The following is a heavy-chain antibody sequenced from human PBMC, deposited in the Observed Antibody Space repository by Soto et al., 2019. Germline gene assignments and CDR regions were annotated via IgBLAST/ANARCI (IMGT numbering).Heavy chain of an antibody. V-gene: IGHV3-33*01. CDR2: IWYDGSNK. D-gene: IGHD5-18*01. CDR1: GFTFSSYG. CDR3: ARLPGYSSLGPTDY. Sequence: QVQLVESGGGVVQPGRSLRLSCAASGFTFSSYGMHWVRQAPGKGLEWVAVIWYDGSNKYYADSVKGRFTISRDNSKNTLYLQMNSLRAEDTAVYYCARLPGYSSLGPTDYWGQGTLVTVSS. J-gene: IGHJ4*02.